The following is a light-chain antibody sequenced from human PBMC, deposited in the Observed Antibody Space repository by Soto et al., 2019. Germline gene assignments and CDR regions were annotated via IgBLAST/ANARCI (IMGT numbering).Light chain of an antibody. J-gene: IGKJ2*01. V-gene: IGKV3-20*01. CDR3: QHYGTSPGYT. CDR2: GAS. CDR1: QSVTSSY. Sequence: IVMTQSPGTLSLSPGERATLSCRASQSVTSSYLAWYQQRPGQAPRLLIYGASSRATGVPDRFSGSGSGTDFTLTISRLEPEDFAVYYCQHYGTSPGYTFGQGTNLEIK.